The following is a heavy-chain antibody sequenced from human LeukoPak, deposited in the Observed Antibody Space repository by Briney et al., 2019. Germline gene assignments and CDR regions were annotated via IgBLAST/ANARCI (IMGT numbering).Heavy chain of an antibody. V-gene: IGHV3-23*01. CDR3: APRTAPAGTLSY. D-gene: IGHD6-13*01. J-gene: IGHJ4*02. Sequence: GGSLRLSCAASGFTFSNYAMSWVRQAPGKGLEWVSVISGSGGSTYYADSVKGRFTVSRDNSKNTLYLQMNSLRAEDTAVYYCAPRTAPAGTLSYWGQGTLVTVSS. CDR1: GFTFSNYA. CDR2: ISGSGGST.